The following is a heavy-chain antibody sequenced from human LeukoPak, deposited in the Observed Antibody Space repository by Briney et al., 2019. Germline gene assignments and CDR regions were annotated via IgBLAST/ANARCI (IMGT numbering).Heavy chain of an antibody. J-gene: IGHJ4*02. Sequence: PGGSLRLSCAASGFTFSSYAMSWVRQAPGKGLEWVSAISGSGGSTYYADSVKGRFTISRDNSKNTLYLQMNSLRAEDTAVYYCAKRPYSSSWYAQDFDYWGQGTLVTVSS. V-gene: IGHV3-23*01. D-gene: IGHD6-13*01. CDR1: GFTFSSYA. CDR2: ISGSGGST. CDR3: AKRPYSSSWYAQDFDY.